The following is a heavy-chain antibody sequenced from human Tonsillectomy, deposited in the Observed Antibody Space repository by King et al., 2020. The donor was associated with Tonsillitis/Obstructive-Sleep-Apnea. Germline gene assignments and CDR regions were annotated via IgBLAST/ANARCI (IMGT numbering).Heavy chain of an antibody. J-gene: IGHJ4*02. CDR2: INPNSGGT. V-gene: IGHV1-2*06. CDR3: ARDWGGSLMDY. CDR1: GYTFTGYY. D-gene: IGHD3-16*01. Sequence: VQLVESGAEVKKPGASVKVSCKASGYTFTGYYMHWVRQAPGQGLEWMGRINPNSGGTNYAQTFQGRVTMTRDTSISTAYMELSRLRSDDSAVYYCARDWGGSLMDYWGQGTLVTVSS.